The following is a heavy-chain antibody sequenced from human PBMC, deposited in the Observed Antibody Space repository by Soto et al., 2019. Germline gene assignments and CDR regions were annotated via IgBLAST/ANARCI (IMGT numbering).Heavy chain of an antibody. CDR3: ARSFGITIFGVVIPTLDY. J-gene: IGHJ4*02. Sequence: SVKVSCKASAGTFSSYAISWVRQAPGQGLEWMGGIIPIFGTANYAQKFQGRVTMTRNTSISTAYMELSSLRSEDTAVYYCARSFGITIFGVVIPTLDYWGQGTLVTVSS. D-gene: IGHD3-3*01. CDR1: AGTFSSYA. CDR2: IIPIFGTA. V-gene: IGHV1-69*05.